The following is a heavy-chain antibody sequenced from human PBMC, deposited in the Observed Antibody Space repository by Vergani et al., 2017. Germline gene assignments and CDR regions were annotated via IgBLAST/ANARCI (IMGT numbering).Heavy chain of an antibody. CDR2: ISPGASTV. J-gene: IGHJ6*02. V-gene: IGHV3-11*04. Sequence: LEESGGGSVKPGGSLRLSCAASGFKFSDHYMSWIRQAPGKGLEWVSHISPGASTVSYTDSVTGRFTVSRDNDNNSLTLDMTTLRVEDTAVYYCAKNLGVSATRYCAAMNAWGQGTTVAVPS. D-gene: IGHD2-8*01. CDR3: AKNLGVSATRYCAAMNA. CDR1: GFKFSDHY.